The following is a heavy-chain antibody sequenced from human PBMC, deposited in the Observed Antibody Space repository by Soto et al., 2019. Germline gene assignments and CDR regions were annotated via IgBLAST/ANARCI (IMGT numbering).Heavy chain of an antibody. CDR3: AREGANAFDI. J-gene: IGHJ3*02. Sequence: QVQLVESGGGVVQPGRSLRLSCTASRFTFSSYGMHWVRQAPGKGLEWVAVIWYDGSNKYYADSVKGRFTISRDNSKNTLYLQMNSLRAEDTAVYYCAREGANAFDIWGQGTMVTVSS. V-gene: IGHV3-33*01. D-gene: IGHD3-16*01. CDR2: IWYDGSNK. CDR1: RFTFSSYG.